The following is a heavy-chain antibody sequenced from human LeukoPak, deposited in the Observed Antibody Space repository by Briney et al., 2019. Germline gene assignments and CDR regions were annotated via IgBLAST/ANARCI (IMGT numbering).Heavy chain of an antibody. J-gene: IGHJ6*03. CDR1: GGSISSYY. D-gene: IGHD2-15*01. V-gene: IGHV4-59*01. CDR3: ARFIYCSGGSCYRTGGYYMDV. Sequence: PSETLSLTCTVSGGSISSYYWSWIRQPPGKGLEWIGYIYYSGSTNYNPSLKSRVTISVDTSKNQFSLKLSSVTAADTAVYYCARFIYCSGGSCYRTGGYYMDVWGKGTTVTASS. CDR2: IYYSGST.